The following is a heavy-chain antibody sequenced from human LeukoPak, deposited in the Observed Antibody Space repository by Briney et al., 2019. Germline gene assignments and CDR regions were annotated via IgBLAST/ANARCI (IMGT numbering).Heavy chain of an antibody. CDR3: ARDQVVGATAGTFDY. D-gene: IGHD1-26*01. CDR1: GYTFTNFG. CDR2: ISAYNGHT. V-gene: IGHV1-18*01. Sequence: ASVKVSCKASGYTFTNFGISWVRQAPGQGLDWVGWISAYNGHTNYAQKFQGRVTLTTDTSTTTAYMELTSLRSDDTAVYYCARDQVVGATAGTFDYWGQGTLVTVSS. J-gene: IGHJ4*02.